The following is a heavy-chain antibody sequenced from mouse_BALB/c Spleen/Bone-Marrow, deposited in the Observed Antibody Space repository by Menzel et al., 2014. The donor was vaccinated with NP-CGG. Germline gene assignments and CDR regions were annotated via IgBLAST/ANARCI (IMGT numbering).Heavy chain of an antibody. CDR2: IRNKANGYTT. CDR1: GFTFTDYY. J-gene: IGHJ2*01. CDR3: ARDKGRVFFDY. Sequence: DVQLVESGGGLVQPGGSLRLSCATSGFTFTDYYMNWVRQPPGKALEWLGFIRNKANGYTTEYSASVKGRFTISRDNSQNIIYLQMNTLRAEDSATYYCARDKGRVFFDYWGQGTTLTVSS. V-gene: IGHV7-3*02.